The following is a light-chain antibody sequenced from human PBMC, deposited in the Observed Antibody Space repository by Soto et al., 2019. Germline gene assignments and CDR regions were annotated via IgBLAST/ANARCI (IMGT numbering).Light chain of an antibody. CDR3: HQYASYPQT. CDR2: GPS. CDR1: QSVAKNY. V-gene: IGKV3-20*01. Sequence: EIVLTQSPGTLSLSPGERATLSCRASQSVAKNYLAWYQQKPGQAPRLLIYGPSSRATGIPDRFSGSGSGTDFTLTIRRLEPEDFAVYYCHQYASYPQTFGQGTKVEIK. J-gene: IGKJ1*01.